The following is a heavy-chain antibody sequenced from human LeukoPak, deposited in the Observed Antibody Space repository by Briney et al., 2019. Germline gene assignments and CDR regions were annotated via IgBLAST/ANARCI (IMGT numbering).Heavy chain of an antibody. Sequence: ASVKVSCKASGYTFTGYYMQWVRQAPGQGPEWMGWINPKSGGTNYAQNFQGRVTMTRDTSTSTVYMELSRLRSDDTAVYFCATLTTYYYDTSRYLRVYWGQGTLLTVSS. V-gene: IGHV1-2*02. CDR2: INPKSGGT. CDR3: ATLTTYYYDTSRYLRVY. D-gene: IGHD3-22*01. J-gene: IGHJ4*02. CDR1: GYTFTGYY.